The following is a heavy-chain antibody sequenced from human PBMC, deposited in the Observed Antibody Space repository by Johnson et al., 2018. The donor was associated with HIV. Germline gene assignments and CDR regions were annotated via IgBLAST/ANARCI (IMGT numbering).Heavy chain of an antibody. CDR2: INWSGDST. J-gene: IGHJ3*02. CDR3: ARELGYCSGGSCHDAFDI. D-gene: IGHD2-15*01. Sequence: VQLVESGGGVVRPGGSLRLSCAASGFTFDDYGMSWVRQAPGKGLEWVPGINWSGDSTGYADSVKGRFTVSRDNAKNSLYLQMNSLRAEDTALYYCARELGYCSGGSCHDAFDIWGQGTMVTVSS. CDR1: GFTFDDYG. V-gene: IGHV3-20*04.